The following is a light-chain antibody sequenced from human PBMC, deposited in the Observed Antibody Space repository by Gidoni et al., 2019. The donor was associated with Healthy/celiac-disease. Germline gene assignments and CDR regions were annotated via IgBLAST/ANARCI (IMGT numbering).Light chain of an antibody. CDR2: GAS. V-gene: IGKV3-15*01. J-gene: IGKJ4*01. CDR3: QQYNNWPLHA. CDR1: QSVSSN. Sequence: EIVITQSRATLSVSPGERATLSCRASQSVSSNLASYQQKPGQAPRLLLYGASTRATGIPARFSSSRSATKFTLTISSLLSEDFAVYYCQQYNNWPLHAFGGGTKVEIK.